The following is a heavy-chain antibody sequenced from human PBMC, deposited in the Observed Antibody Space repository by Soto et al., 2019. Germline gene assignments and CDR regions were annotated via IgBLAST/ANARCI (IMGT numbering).Heavy chain of an antibody. D-gene: IGHD3-3*01. CDR1: GFSLSNARMG. J-gene: IGHJ4*02. V-gene: IGHV2-26*01. CDR3: ARIGTIFGVVTPNYFDY. CDR2: IFSNDEK. Sequence: GSGPTLVNPTETLTLTCTVSGFSLSNARMGVSWIRQPPGKALEWLAHIFSNDEKSYSTSLKSRLTISKDTSKSQVVLTMTNMDPVDTATYYCARIGTIFGVVTPNYFDYWGQGTLVTVSS.